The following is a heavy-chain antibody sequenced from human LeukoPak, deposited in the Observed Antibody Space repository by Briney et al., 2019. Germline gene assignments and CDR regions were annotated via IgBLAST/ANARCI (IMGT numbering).Heavy chain of an antibody. J-gene: IGHJ4*02. CDR1: GFTFSNYG. Sequence: GGTLRLSCAASGFTFSNYGMNWVRQAPGKGLEWVSSISSSGGSTYYAGSVRGRFTISRDNSKNTLYLQMNSLRAEDTAIYYCAKDLVTGSLDYWGQGTLVTVSS. CDR3: AKDLVTGSLDY. D-gene: IGHD3-10*01. V-gene: IGHV3-23*01. CDR2: ISSSGGST.